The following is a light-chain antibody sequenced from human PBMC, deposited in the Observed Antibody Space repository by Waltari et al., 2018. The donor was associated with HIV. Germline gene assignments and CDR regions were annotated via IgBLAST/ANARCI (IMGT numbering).Light chain of an antibody. Sequence: QLVLTQSPSASASLGASVKLTCTLSRGHSNYAIACHPQRPEKGPRYLMKINDDGSHAKGDGIPDRFSGSSSGAERYLTISSLQSEDEADYYCQTWASGVVVFGGGTKLTVL. CDR2: INDDGSH. CDR1: RGHSNYA. J-gene: IGLJ2*01. CDR3: QTWASGVVV. V-gene: IGLV4-69*01.